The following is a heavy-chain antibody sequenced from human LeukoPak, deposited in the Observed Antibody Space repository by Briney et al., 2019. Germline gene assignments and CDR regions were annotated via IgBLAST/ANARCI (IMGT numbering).Heavy chain of an antibody. V-gene: IGHV1-8*01. CDR1: GYTFTSYD. J-gene: IGHJ6*02. CDR2: MNPNSGNT. Sequence: ASVKVSCKASGYTFTSYDINWVRQATGQGLEWMGWMNPNSGNTGYAQKFQGRVTMTRNTSISTAYMELSSLRSEDTAVYYCARGTAGWSGYAYYYYGMDVWGQGTTVTVSS. CDR3: ARGTAGWSGYAYYYYGMDV. D-gene: IGHD3-3*01.